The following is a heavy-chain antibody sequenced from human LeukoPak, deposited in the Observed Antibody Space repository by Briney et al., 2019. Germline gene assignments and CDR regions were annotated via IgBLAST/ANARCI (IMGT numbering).Heavy chain of an antibody. D-gene: IGHD3-22*01. V-gene: IGHV3-23*01. Sequence: GGSLRLSCVASGVTFNNYAMSWVRQAPGKGLEWVSSIRGSGDSTLYTDSAKGRFTVSRDNSKNTLYLQMNSLRAEDTAVFYCAKALGSSAYSPLDYWGRGTLVTVSS. CDR3: AKALGSSAYSPLDY. J-gene: IGHJ4*02. CDR1: GVTFNNYA. CDR2: IRGSGDST.